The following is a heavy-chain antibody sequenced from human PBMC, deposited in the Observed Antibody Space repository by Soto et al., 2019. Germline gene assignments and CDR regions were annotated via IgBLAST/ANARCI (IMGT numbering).Heavy chain of an antibody. V-gene: IGHV4-38-2*01. CDR2: IYHGGST. D-gene: IGHD3-22*01. J-gene: IGHJ5*02. CDR3: ARVGPWVPYYYDSSPYTFENWFDP. Sequence: SETLCLTWAVSGYSISSGYYWCLLRQPPGKGRGCIGSIYHGGSTYYNPSLNSRVTLSIDMPNNHVSLILNSVTAADTAVYYCARVGPWVPYYYDSSPYTFENWFDPWGQGTLVTVSS. CDR1: GYSISSGYY.